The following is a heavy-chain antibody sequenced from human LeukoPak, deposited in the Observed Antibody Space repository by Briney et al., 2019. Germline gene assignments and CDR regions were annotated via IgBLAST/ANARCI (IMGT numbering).Heavy chain of an antibody. D-gene: IGHD4-17*01. CDR3: ARDLGYGDYGLDY. CDR2: ISSSSSYI. CDR1: GFTFSSYS. V-gene: IGHV3-21*01. J-gene: IGHJ4*02. Sequence: PGGSLRLSCAASGFTFSSYSMNRVRQAPGKGLEWVSSISSSSSYIYYADSVKGRFTISRDNAKNSLYLQMNSLRAEDAAVYYCARDLGYGDYGLDYWGQGTLVTVSS.